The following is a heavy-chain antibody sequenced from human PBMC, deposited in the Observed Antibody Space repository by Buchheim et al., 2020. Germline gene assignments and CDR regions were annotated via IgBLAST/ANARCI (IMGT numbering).Heavy chain of an antibody. CDR2: ISGGGGSK. D-gene: IGHD5-18*01. J-gene: IGHJ6*03. CDR1: GFTFSSFA. CDR3: AKSDRALVKDYFHMDV. Sequence: EVQLLESGGGLVQPGGSLRLSCAASGFTFSSFAMTWVRQAPGKGLEWVSSISGGGGSKYYADTVKGRFTISRDSSKKTLILQMNSLRAEDTAVYYCAKSDRALVKDYFHMDVWGKGAT. V-gene: IGHV3-23*01.